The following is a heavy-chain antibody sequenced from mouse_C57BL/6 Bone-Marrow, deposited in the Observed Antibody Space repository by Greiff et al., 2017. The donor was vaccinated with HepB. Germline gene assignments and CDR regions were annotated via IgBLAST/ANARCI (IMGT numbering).Heavy chain of an antibody. V-gene: IGHV14-4*01. J-gene: IGHJ1*03. CDR1: GFNIKDDY. Sequence: EVKLVESGAELVRPGASVKLSCTASGFNIKDDYMHWVKQRPEQGLEWIGWIDPENGDTEYASKFQGKATITADTSSNTAYLQLSSLTSEDTAVYYWTTVYYYGSSFWYFDVWGTGTTVTVSS. CDR2: IDPENGDT. D-gene: IGHD1-1*01. CDR3: TTVYYYGSSFWYFDV.